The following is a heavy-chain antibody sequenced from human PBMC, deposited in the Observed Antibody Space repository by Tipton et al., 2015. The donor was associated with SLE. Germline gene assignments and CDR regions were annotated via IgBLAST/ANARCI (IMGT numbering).Heavy chain of an antibody. CDR1: GFKFNDYY. D-gene: IGHD3-10*01. J-gene: IGHJ4*02. V-gene: IGHV3-11*04. Sequence: SLRLSCVASGFKFNDYYMSWIRQAPGQGLEWVSQISGDGSKIYYRESVKGRFTISRDNDKKSLFLHMSSLRTEDTAIYYCAVWGPGSWGPGTQVAVSS. CDR2: ISGDGSKI. CDR3: AVWGPGS.